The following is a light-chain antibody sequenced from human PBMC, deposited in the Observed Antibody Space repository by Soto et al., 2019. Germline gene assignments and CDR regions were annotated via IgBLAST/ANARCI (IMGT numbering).Light chain of an antibody. Sequence: EIVLTQSPATLSLSPGERATLSCRASQSVGNILAWYQQTPGQAPRLLIYDASNRATGTPARFSGSGSGTDFTLTISSLEPEDFAVYYCQQRGDWPLTFGGGTKVEIQ. CDR2: DAS. CDR3: QQRGDWPLT. V-gene: IGKV3-11*01. CDR1: QSVGNI. J-gene: IGKJ4*01.